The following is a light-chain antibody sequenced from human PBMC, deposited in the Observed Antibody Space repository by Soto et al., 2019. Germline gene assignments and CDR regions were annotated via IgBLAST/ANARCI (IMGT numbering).Light chain of an antibody. V-gene: IGKV3-11*01. J-gene: IGKJ2*01. Sequence: ELVLTQSPATLSLSPGERATLSCRASQSVSSHLAWYQQKPGQAPRLLMYDTFNRATGIPARFTGSGSGTDFTLTISSLEPQEFAVYYCQQRSNWPPGYTFGQGTKLEIK. CDR2: DTF. CDR1: QSVSSH. CDR3: QQRSNWPPGYT.